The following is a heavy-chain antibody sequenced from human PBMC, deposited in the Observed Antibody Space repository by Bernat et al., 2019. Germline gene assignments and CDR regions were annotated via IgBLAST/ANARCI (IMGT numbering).Heavy chain of an antibody. V-gene: IGHV3-64*01. Sequence: EVQLVESGGGLVQPGGSLRLSCAASGFTFSSYAMHWVRQAPGKGLEYVSAISSNGGSTYYANSVKGRFTISRDNSKNTLYLQMGSLRAEDMAVYYCARDHIRTMAARRDYYYYYGMDVWGQGTTVTVSS. CDR2: ISSNGGST. J-gene: IGHJ6*02. CDR3: ARDHIRTMAARRDYYYYYGMDV. CDR1: GFTFSSYA. D-gene: IGHD6-6*01.